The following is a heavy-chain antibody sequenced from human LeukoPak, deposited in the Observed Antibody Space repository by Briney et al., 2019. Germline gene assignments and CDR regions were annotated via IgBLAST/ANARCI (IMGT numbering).Heavy chain of an antibody. CDR1: GYSFTSYW. J-gene: IGHJ4*02. Sequence: GESLKISCKGSGYSFTSYWISWVRQMPGKGLEWMGRIDPSDSYTNYSPSFQGHVTISAVKSISTAYLQWSSLKASDTAMYYCARGDYGSEYYFDYWGQGTLVTVSS. CDR2: IDPSDSYT. CDR3: ARGDYGSEYYFDY. V-gene: IGHV5-10-1*01. D-gene: IGHD3-10*01.